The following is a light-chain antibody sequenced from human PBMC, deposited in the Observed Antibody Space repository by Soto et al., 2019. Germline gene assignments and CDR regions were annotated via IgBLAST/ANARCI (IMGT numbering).Light chain of an antibody. CDR2: EVS. CDR1: SRDVGNYNL. Sequence: QSALTQPASVSGSPGQSITISCTGTSRDVGNYNLVSWYQQHPGKAPKLVVYEVSKRPSGASNRFSGSKSGNTASLTISGLQAEDEADYSCCSYAGANWVFGGGTKVTVL. J-gene: IGLJ3*02. CDR3: CSYAGANWV. V-gene: IGLV2-23*02.